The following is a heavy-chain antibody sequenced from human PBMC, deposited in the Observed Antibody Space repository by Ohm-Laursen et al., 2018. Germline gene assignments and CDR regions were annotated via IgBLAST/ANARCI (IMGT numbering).Heavy chain of an antibody. D-gene: IGHD3-16*01. J-gene: IGHJ6*02. CDR2: IYSGGST. V-gene: IGHV3-66*01. CDR3: ARVTWGYYYYYDMDV. CDR1: GFTVSSNY. Sequence: SLRLSCAASGFTVSSNYMSWVRQAPGKGLEWVPVIYSGGSTYYADSVKGRFTISRDNSKNTLYLQMNSLRAEDTAVYYCARVTWGYYYYYDMDVWGQGTTVTVSS.